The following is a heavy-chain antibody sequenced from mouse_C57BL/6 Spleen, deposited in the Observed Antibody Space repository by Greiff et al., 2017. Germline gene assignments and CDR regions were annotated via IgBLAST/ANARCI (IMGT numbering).Heavy chain of an antibody. CDR3: ARGLTGNWYFDV. D-gene: IGHD4-1*01. CDR1: GFNIKDYY. J-gene: IGHJ1*03. V-gene: IGHV14-2*01. CDR2: IDPEDGET. Sequence: EVQLQESGAELVKPGASVKLSCTASGFNIKDYYMHWVKQRTEQGLEWIGRIDPEDGETKYAPKFQGKATITADTSSNPAYLQLSSLTSEDAAVYYCARGLTGNWYFDVWCTGTTVTVSS.